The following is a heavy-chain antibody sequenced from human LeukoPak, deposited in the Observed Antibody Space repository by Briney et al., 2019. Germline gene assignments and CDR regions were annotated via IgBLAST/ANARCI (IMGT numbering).Heavy chain of an antibody. Sequence: SVKVSCKASGGTFSSYAISWVRQAPGQGLEWMGRIIPILGIANYAQKFQGRVTITADKSTSTAYMELSSLRSEDTAVYYCASPLHDTAMGNYYFGYWGQGTLVTVSS. V-gene: IGHV1-69*04. J-gene: IGHJ4*02. D-gene: IGHD5-18*01. CDR1: GGTFSSYA. CDR2: IIPILGIA. CDR3: ASPLHDTAMGNYYFGY.